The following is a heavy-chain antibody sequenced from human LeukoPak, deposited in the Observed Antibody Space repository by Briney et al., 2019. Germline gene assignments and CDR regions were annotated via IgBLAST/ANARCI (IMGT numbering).Heavy chain of an antibody. CDR2: IYTSGST. CDR1: GGSISSYY. V-gene: IGHV4-4*07. D-gene: IGHD3-10*01. Sequence: SETLSLTCTVSGGSISSYYWSWIRQPAGMGLEWIGRIYTSGSTNYNPSLKSRVTISVDTSKNQFSLKLSSVTAADTAVYYCARDHGSGSYYTYWGQGTLVTVSS. J-gene: IGHJ4*02. CDR3: ARDHGSGSYYTY.